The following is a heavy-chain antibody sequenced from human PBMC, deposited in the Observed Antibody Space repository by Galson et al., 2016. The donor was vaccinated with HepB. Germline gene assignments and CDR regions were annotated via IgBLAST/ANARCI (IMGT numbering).Heavy chain of an antibody. CDR2: IFGGGDRT. CDR1: GFTFSSYI. D-gene: IGHD1-14*01. Sequence: SLRLSCAASGFTFSSYIMSWVRQAPGKGLECVSTIFGGGDRTYYADSVKGRFTISRDNAKNTMYPQMSSLRVEDTAVYYCAKAIPGIASIVTPRDYWGQGTLVTVSS. V-gene: IGHV3-23*01. CDR3: AKAIPGIASIVTPRDY. J-gene: IGHJ4*02.